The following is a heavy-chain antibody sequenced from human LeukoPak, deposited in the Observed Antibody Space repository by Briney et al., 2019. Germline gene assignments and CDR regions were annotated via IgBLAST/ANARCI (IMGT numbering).Heavy chain of an antibody. J-gene: IGHJ4*02. CDR2: VSWNSGSI. CDR1: GFTFDDYA. V-gene: IGHV3-9*01. Sequence: GGSLRLSCAASGFTFDDYAMHWVRQAPGKGLEWVSGVSWNSGSIAYADSVKGRFTISRDNAKNSLYLQMNSLRAEDTALYYCAKDIGMATIIVGFDYWGQGTLDTVSS. CDR3: AKDIGMATIIVGFDY. D-gene: IGHD5-24*01.